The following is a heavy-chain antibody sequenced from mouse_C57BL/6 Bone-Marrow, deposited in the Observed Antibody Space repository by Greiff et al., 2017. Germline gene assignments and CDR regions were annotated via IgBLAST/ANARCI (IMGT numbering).Heavy chain of an antibody. Sequence: VQLQQPGAELVRPGSSVKLSCKASGYTFTSYWMHWVKQRPIQGLEWIGNIDPSDSETHYNQKFKDKATLTVDKSSSTAYLQLSRLTSADSAVYYCGRFSRRFAYWGQGTLVTVSA. CDR3: GRFSRRFAY. CDR2: IDPSDSET. J-gene: IGHJ3*01. CDR1: GYTFTSYW. D-gene: IGHD1-1*01. V-gene: IGHV1-52*01.